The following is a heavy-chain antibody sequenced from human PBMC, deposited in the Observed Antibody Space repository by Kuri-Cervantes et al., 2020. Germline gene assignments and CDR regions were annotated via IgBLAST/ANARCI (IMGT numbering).Heavy chain of an antibody. D-gene: IGHD3-10*01. CDR1: GFTFSSYA. Sequence: GESLKISCAASGFTFSSYAMSWVRQAPGKELEWVSAISGSGGSTYYADSVKGRFTISRDNSKNTLYLQMNSLRAEDTAVYYCARDSGVWFGDYYYGMDVWGQGTTVTVSS. CDR2: ISGSGGST. V-gene: IGHV3-23*01. CDR3: ARDSGVWFGDYYYGMDV. J-gene: IGHJ6*02.